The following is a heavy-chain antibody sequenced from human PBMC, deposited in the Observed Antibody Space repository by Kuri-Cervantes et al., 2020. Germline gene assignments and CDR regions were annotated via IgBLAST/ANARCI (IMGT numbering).Heavy chain of an antibody. CDR3: AREVYYDTLSQYSEGFDP. J-gene: IGHJ5*02. D-gene: IGHD3-9*01. V-gene: IGHV3-7*01. Sequence: GGSLRLSCAASGFTFSSYAMHWVRQAPGKGLEWVANIKQDGSEKYYVDSVKGRFTISRDNAKNSLYLQMNSLRAEDTAVYYCAREVYYDTLSQYSEGFDPWGQGTLVTVSS. CDR1: GFTFSSYA. CDR2: IKQDGSEK.